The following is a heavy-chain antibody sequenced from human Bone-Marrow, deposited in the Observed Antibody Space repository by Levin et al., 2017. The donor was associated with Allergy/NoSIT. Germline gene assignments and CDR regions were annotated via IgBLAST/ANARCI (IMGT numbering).Heavy chain of an antibody. CDR2: IYSGGST. J-gene: IGHJ4*02. Sequence: GGSLRLSCAASGFTVSSNYMSWVRQAPGKGLEWVSVIYSGGSTYYADSVKGRFTISRDNSKNTLYLQMNSLRAEDTAVYYCAGDSGCHGSGSYSFDYWGQGTLVTVSS. CDR3: AGDSGCHGSGSYSFDY. V-gene: IGHV3-66*01. D-gene: IGHD3-10*01. CDR1: GFTVSSNY.